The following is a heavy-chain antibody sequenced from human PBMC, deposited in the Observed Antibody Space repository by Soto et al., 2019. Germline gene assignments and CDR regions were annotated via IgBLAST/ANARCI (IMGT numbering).Heavy chain of an antibody. V-gene: IGHV1-46*01. CDR2: INPSGYGT. D-gene: IGHD2-2*01. CDR1: GYTFTSYY. CDR3: ARDGVVVRSALYYFGY. Sequence: ASVKVSCKASGYTFTSYYMHWVRQAPGQGLEWMGIINPSGYGTSYAQKFQGRVTMTRDTSTSTFYMELRSLRSDDTAVYFCARDGVVVRSALYYFGYWGQGTLVTVSS. J-gene: IGHJ4*02.